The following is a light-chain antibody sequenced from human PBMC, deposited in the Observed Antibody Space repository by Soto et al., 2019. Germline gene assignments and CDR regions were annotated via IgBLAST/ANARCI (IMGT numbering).Light chain of an antibody. Sequence: ALTQPPSASGTPGQKVFISCSGSSSNIGGTNYAYWYQQLPGAAPKLLMHSNNLRPSGVPERISGSKFGTAASLAISGLRSEDEAVYYCASWDDRLGAVIFGGGTKVTV. CDR2: SNN. V-gene: IGLV1-47*02. CDR3: ASWDDRLGAVI. J-gene: IGLJ2*01. CDR1: SSNIGGTNY.